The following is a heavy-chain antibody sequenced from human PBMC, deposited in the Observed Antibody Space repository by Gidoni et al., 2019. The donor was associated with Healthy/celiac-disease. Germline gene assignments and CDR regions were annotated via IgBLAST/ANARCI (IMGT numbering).Heavy chain of an antibody. CDR1: GRFFSGFY. Sequence: QVQLQQWDAGLLKPSDTLSLTCAAYGRFFSGFYWRWIRQPPGKGLEWIGETNPSRSTNYNPSLKSRVTLSVDTSKNQLSLKLSSVTAADTAVYYCARGGILTGYYPYCFDYWGQGTLVTVSS. CDR3: ARGGILTGYYPYCFDY. CDR2: TNPSRST. J-gene: IGHJ4*02. V-gene: IGHV4-34*01. D-gene: IGHD3-9*01.